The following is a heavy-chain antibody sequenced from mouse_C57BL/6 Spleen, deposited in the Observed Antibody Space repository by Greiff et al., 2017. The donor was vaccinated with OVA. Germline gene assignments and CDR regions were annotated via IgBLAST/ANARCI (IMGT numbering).Heavy chain of an antibody. CDR1: GFTFSSYA. D-gene: IGHD4-1*01. J-gene: IGHJ1*03. CDR2: ISDGGSYT. V-gene: IGHV5-4*01. Sequence: DVKLVESGGGLVKPGGSLKLSCAASGFTFSSYAMSWVRQTPEKRLEWVATISDGGSYTYYPDNVKGRFTISRDNAKNNLYLQMSHLKSEDTAMYYCAREKDWEGHWYFDVWGTGTTVTVSS. CDR3: AREKDWEGHWYFDV.